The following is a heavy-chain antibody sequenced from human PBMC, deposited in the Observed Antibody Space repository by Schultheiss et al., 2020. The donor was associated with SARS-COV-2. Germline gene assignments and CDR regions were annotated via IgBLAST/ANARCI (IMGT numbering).Heavy chain of an antibody. CDR2: IYTSGST. V-gene: IGHV4-4*08. J-gene: IGHJ4*02. CDR3: ARVQTPHFDY. CDR1: GGSFSGYY. Sequence: SETLSLTCAVYGGSFSGYYWSWIRQPPGKGLEWIGRIYTSGSTNYNPSLKSRVTISVDTSKNQFSLKLSSVTAADTAVYYCARVQTPHFDYWGQGTLVTVSS.